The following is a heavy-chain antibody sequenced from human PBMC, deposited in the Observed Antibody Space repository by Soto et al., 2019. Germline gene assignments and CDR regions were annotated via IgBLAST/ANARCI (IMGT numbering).Heavy chain of an antibody. J-gene: IGHJ6*02. D-gene: IGHD2-2*01. V-gene: IGHV5-10-1*01. CDR1: GYSFTSYW. Sequence: GESLKISCKGSGYSFTSYWISWVRQMPGKGLEWMGRIDPSDSYTNYSPSFQGHVTISAGKSISTAYLQWSSLKASDTAMYYCARLDCSSTGCTVVSVGYGMDVWGQGTTVTVSS. CDR3: ARLDCSSTGCTVVSVGYGMDV. CDR2: IDPSDSYT.